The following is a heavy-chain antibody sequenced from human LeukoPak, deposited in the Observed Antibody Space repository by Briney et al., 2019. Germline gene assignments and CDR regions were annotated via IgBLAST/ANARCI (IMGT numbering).Heavy chain of an antibody. CDR3: ARGPHFYGSGSYEYSYYYYYYGMDV. CDR1: GGSFSGYY. CDR2: INHKGAT. D-gene: IGHD3-10*01. V-gene: IGHV4-34*01. Sequence: PSETLSLTCAVYGGSFSGYYWTWVRQPPGKGLEWIGEINHKGATNYNPSLKGRVTISLDTSKNQFSLKLSSVTAADTAVYYCARGPHFYGSGSYEYSYYYYYYGMDVWGKGTAVTVSS. J-gene: IGHJ6*04.